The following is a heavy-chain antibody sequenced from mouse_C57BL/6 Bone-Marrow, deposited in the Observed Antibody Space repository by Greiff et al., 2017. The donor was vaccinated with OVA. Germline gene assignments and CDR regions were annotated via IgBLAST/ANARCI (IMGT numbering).Heavy chain of an antibody. CDR2: IDPETGGT. J-gene: IGHJ4*01. V-gene: IGHV1-15*01. D-gene: IGHD2-5*01. CDR1: GYTFTDYE. Sequence: VQLQQSGAELVRPGASVTLSCKASGYTFTDYEMHWVKQTPVPGLEWIGAIDPETGGTAYNQKFKGKAILTADKSSSTAYMELRSLTSEYSAVYYCTRGYSNYYAMDYWGQGTSVTVSS. CDR3: TRGYSNYYAMDY.